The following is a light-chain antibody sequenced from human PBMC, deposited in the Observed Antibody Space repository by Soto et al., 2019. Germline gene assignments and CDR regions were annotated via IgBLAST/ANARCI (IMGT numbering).Light chain of an antibody. CDR2: KAS. J-gene: IGKJ1*01. Sequence: DIPMSQSHSTLTAAVGERVDLSGRASQSISSWLAWYQQKPQRAPKLLIYKASTLQSGVPSRFSGSGSGTEFTLTISSLQPDDFATYYCHQYDSSSRTVGQGTKVDIK. V-gene: IGKV1-5*03. CDR1: QSISSW. CDR3: HQYDSSSRT.